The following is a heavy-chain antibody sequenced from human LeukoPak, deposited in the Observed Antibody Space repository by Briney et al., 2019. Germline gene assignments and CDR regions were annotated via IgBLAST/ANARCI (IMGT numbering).Heavy chain of an antibody. Sequence: GSLRLSCAASGFTFSSYAMNWVRQAPGKGLEWVSAITGSGGRTYYADSVKGRFTISRDNSKNTLYLQMNSLRAEDTAIYYCARARSSSEFDYWGQGTLVTVSS. CDR3: ARARSSSEFDY. V-gene: IGHV3-23*01. D-gene: IGHD6-13*01. CDR1: GFTFSSYA. CDR2: ITGSGGRT. J-gene: IGHJ4*02.